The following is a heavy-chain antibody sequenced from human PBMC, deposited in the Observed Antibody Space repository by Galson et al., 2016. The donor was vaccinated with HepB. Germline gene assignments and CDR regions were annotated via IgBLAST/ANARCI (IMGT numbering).Heavy chain of an antibody. Sequence: SLRLSCATSGFTFSGYKMNWVRQAPGKGLEWISHIGTVSVYADSVEGRFTISRDNAKNSLYLQMNSLRGEDTAVYYCARDVACSGASCPWYMDVWGQGTTVTVSS. J-gene: IGHJ6*02. D-gene: IGHD2-15*01. CDR1: GFTFSGYK. CDR2: IGTVSV. V-gene: IGHV3-48*01. CDR3: ARDVACSGASCPWYMDV.